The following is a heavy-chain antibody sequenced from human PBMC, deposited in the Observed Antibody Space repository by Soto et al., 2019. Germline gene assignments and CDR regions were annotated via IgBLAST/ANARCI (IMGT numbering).Heavy chain of an antibody. CDR2: INPNSGGT. V-gene: IGHV1-2*04. CDR3: ARHGDCSGGSCYDAFDI. D-gene: IGHD2-15*01. J-gene: IGHJ3*02. Sequence: ASVKVSCKASGYTFTGYYMHWVRQAPGQGLEWMGWINPNSGGTNYAQKFQGWVTMTRDTSISTAYMELSRLRSDDTAVYYCARHGDCSGGSCYDAFDIWGQGTMVTVSS. CDR1: GYTFTGYY.